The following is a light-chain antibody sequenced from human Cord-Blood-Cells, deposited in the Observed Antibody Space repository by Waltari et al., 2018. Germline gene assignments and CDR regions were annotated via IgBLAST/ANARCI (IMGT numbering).Light chain of an antibody. J-gene: IGKJ2*01. V-gene: IGKV4-1*01. Sequence: DIVMTQSPDSLAVSLGESATINCKSSQRVLYSSNNKNYLAWYQQKPGQAPKLLIYWASTRESGVPERFSGSGSGTDFTLTISSLQAEDVAVYYCQQYYSTPYTFGQGTKLEIK. CDR3: QQYYSTPYT. CDR2: WAS. CDR1: QRVLYSSNNKNY.